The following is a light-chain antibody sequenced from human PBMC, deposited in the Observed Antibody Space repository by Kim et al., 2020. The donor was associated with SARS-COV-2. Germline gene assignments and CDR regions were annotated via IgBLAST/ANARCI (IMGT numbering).Light chain of an antibody. V-gene: IGLV3-1*01. CDR1: KLGDQY. Sequence: SYELTQPPSVSVSPGQPASITCSGDKLGDQYACWYQQKPGHSPVLVIYQDNKRPSGIPERFSGSNSGNTATLTISGTHAMDEADYYCQAWDSSTWVFGGGTQLTVL. J-gene: IGLJ3*02. CDR3: QAWDSSTWV. CDR2: QDN.